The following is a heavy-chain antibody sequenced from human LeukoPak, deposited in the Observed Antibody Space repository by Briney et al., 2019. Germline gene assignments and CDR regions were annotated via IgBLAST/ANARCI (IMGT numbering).Heavy chain of an antibody. CDR2: ISGSGGST. Sequence: GGSLRLSCAASGLTFSSYAMSWVRQAPGKGLEWVSAISGSGGSTYYADSVKGRFTISRDNSKNTLYLQMNSLRAEDTAVYYCAKDTAMAPDYGMDVWGQGTTVTVSS. CDR1: GLTFSSYA. D-gene: IGHD5-18*01. V-gene: IGHV3-23*01. CDR3: AKDTAMAPDYGMDV. J-gene: IGHJ6*02.